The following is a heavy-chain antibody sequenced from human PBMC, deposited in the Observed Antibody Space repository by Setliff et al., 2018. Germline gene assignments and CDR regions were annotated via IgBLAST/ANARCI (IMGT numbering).Heavy chain of an antibody. V-gene: IGHV4-34*01. Sequence: PSETLSLTCAVYGASFSGSYCSWIRQSPGKGLEWIGEINHPGSPNWIREINHSVSPNYNPSLKSRVTMSVDTSKNQFSLKLTSVTAADTAVYYCRLWSHDYHNDYWGQGTLVTVSS. CDR1: GASFSGSY. CDR3: RLWSHDYHNDY. J-gene: IGHJ4*02. CDR2: INHSVSP. D-gene: IGHD3-16*01.